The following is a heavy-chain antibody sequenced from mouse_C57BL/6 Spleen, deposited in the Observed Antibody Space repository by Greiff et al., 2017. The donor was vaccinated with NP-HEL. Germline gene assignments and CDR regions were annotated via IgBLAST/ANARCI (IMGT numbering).Heavy chain of an antibody. Sequence: QVQLQQPGAELVKPGASVKLSCKASGYTFTSYWMQWVKQRPGQGLEWIGEIDPSDSYTNYNQKFKGKATLTVDTSSSTAYMQLSSLTSEDSAVYYCARSETPRGWDYWGQGTSVTVSS. V-gene: IGHV1-50*01. J-gene: IGHJ4*01. CDR3: ARSETPRGWDY. CDR1: GYTFTSYW. CDR2: IDPSDSYT.